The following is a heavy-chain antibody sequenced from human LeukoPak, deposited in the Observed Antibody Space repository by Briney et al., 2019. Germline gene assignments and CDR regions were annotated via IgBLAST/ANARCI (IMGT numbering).Heavy chain of an antibody. J-gene: IGHJ5*02. V-gene: IGHV3-11*01. CDR3: ARGGYCHGDRCVITLDP. D-gene: IGHD2-15*01. CDR2: ISNSGSDT. Sequence: PGGSLRLSCAASRFTFSDYTMTWIRLAPGKGLEWVSYISNSGSDTYSAESVRGRFSISRDNAKNSLYLQMNNLRAEDTAVYYCARGGYCHGDRCVITLDPWGPGTLVTVSS. CDR1: RFTFSDYT.